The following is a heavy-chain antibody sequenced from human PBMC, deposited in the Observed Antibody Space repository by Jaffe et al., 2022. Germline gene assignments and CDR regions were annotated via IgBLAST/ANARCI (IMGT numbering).Heavy chain of an antibody. V-gene: IGHV3-49*03. CDR1: GFTFGDYD. Sequence: EVQLVESGGGLVQPGRSLRLSCTASGFTFGDYDMSWFRQAPGKGLEWVGFIRSKGYGGTREYAASVKGRFTISRDDSESIAYLQMNSLKTEDTAVYYCSREVGAVAGSPTFDYWGRGTLVTVAS. D-gene: IGHD6-19*01. CDR3: SREVGAVAGSPTFDY. J-gene: IGHJ4*02. CDR2: IRSKGYGGTR.